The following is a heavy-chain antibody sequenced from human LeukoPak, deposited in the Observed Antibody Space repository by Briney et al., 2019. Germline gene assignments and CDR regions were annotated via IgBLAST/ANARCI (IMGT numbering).Heavy chain of an antibody. CDR3: ATPLTSKWSSSWYSGHFDY. Sequence: GESLKISCVASGFGFSDYAMHWVRQAPGKGLEWVAVISADGRDKYYIDSVRGRFTISRDNSKTTVFLQMNSLEVEDTAVYYCATPLTSKWSSSWYSGHFDYWGQGALVTVPS. V-gene: IGHV3-30*04. CDR2: ISADGRDK. J-gene: IGHJ4*02. D-gene: IGHD6-13*01. CDR1: GFGFSDYA.